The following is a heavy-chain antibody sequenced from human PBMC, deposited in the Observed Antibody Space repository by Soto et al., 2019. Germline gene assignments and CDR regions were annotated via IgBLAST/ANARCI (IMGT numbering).Heavy chain of an antibody. Sequence: SVKVSCKASGGTFSSYAISWVRQAPRQGLEWMGGIIPIFGTANYAQKFQGRVTITADESTSTAYMELSSLRSEDTAVYYCASSGWPPLGAFDIWGQGTMVTVSS. D-gene: IGHD6-19*01. CDR1: GGTFSSYA. CDR2: IIPIFGTA. J-gene: IGHJ3*02. CDR3: ASSGWPPLGAFDI. V-gene: IGHV1-69*13.